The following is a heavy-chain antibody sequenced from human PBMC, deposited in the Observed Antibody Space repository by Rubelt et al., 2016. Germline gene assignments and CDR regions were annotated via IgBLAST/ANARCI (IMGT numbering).Heavy chain of an antibody. V-gene: IGHV1-3*01. CDR2: INAGNGNT. CDR1: GYTFTSYA. Sequence: QVQLVQSGAEVKKPGASVKVSCKASGYTFTSYAMHWVRQAPGQRLEWMGWINAGNGNTKYSQKLQGRVTITMDTSASTAYMELSSLRSEDTAVYYCARDQEYYDILTGYLSGKDVWGQGTTVTVSS. D-gene: IGHD3-9*01. J-gene: IGHJ6*02. CDR3: ARDQEYYDILTGYLSGKDV.